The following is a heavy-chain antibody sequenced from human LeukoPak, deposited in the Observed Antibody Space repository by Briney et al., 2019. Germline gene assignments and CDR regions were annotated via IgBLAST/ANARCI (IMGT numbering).Heavy chain of an antibody. Sequence: PGGSLRLSCAASGFTFSSYEMNWVRQAPGKGLEWVSHISSSGRTMYYADSVKGRFTISRDNAKNSLYLKMNSLRAEDTAVYYCARLGSLCRNGVCYGGWGQGILVTVSS. CDR2: ISSSGRTM. D-gene: IGHD2-8*01. CDR1: GFTFSSYE. J-gene: IGHJ4*02. CDR3: ARLGSLCRNGVCYGG. V-gene: IGHV3-48*03.